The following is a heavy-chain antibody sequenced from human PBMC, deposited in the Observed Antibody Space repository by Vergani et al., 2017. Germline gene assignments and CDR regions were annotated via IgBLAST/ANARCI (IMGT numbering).Heavy chain of an antibody. D-gene: IGHD2-8*01. Sequence: EVQLLESGGALVQPGGSLRLSCAASGFTFSNAWMSWVRQAPGKGLEWVGRIKSKTDGGTTDYAAPVKGRFTISRDDSKNTLYLQMNSLKTEDTAVYYCTTELVYGPRGDYWGQGTLVTVSS. J-gene: IGHJ4*02. V-gene: IGHV3-15*02. CDR1: GFTFSNAW. CDR2: IKSKTDGGTT. CDR3: TTELVYGPRGDY.